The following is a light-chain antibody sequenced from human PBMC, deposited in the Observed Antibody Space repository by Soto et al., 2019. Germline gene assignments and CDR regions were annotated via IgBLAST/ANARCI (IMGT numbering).Light chain of an antibody. CDR2: GAF. CDR1: QSLTDNY. CDR3: HQYGLSPMVT. J-gene: IGKJ3*01. V-gene: IGKV3-20*01. Sequence: EIVLTQSPGTLSLSPGERATLSCRAIQSLTDNYLAWYQHKPGQAPRLLIYGAFSRATGIPDRFSGSGSGTDFTLTISRLEPEDFALYYCHQYGLSPMVTFGPGTKVDI.